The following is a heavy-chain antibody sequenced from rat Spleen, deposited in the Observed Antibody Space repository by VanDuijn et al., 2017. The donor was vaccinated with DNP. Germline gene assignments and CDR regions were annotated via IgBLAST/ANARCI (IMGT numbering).Heavy chain of an antibody. V-gene: IGHV5S10*01. CDR3: STDFNSFILGWFAY. CDR1: GFIFSDYK. D-gene: IGHD1-2*01. CDR2: IIYDGSRT. Sequence: EVQLVESGGGFVQPGRSLKLSCAASGFIFSDYKMAWVRQVPKKGLEWVATIIYDGSRTYYRDSVKGRFTISRDNAKTTLYLQMDSLRSEDTATYYCSTDFNSFILGWFAYWGQGTLVTVSS. J-gene: IGHJ3*01.